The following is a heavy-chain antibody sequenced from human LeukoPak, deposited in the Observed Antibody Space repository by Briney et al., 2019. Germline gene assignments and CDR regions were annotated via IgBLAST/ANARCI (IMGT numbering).Heavy chain of an antibody. V-gene: IGHV4-59*01. D-gene: IGHD2-15*01. CDR2: IYYSGST. Sequence: SETLSLTCTVSGGSISSYYWSWIRQPPGTGLEWIGYIYYSGSTNYNPSLKSRVTITVDTSKNQFSLKLSSVTAADTAVYYCARDREDHRPPCYYYMDVWGKGTTVTVSS. CDR1: GGSISSYY. J-gene: IGHJ6*03. CDR3: ARDREDHRPPCYYYMDV.